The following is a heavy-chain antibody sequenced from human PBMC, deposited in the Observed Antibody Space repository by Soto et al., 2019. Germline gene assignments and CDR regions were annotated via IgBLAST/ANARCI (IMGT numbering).Heavy chain of an antibody. CDR1: GGAISGYY. CDR2: IYSSGST. Sequence: LSLTCTVTGGAISGYYWTWMRQSAGGGLEWIGRIYSSGSTNYNPSLKSRVTISLDTSMNHFSLRLSSVTAADTAVYYCARGQRFSDWFDPWGQGTVVTVSS. D-gene: IGHD3-3*01. CDR3: ARGQRFSDWFDP. J-gene: IGHJ5*02. V-gene: IGHV4-4*07.